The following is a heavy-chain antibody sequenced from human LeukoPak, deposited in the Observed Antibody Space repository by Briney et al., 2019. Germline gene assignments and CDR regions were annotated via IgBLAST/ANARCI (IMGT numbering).Heavy chain of an antibody. CDR3: ASPGSGNYSHFEY. Sequence: PSETLSLTCTVSGGSISSSTYYWGWIRQPPGKGLEWIGTIYFSGTTYYSPSLESRVTISVDPSKNQFSLSLSSVTAADTALYYCASPGSGNYSHFEYWGQGTLVTVSS. CDR2: IYFSGTT. CDR1: GGSISSSTYY. J-gene: IGHJ4*02. D-gene: IGHD1-26*01. V-gene: IGHV4-39*01.